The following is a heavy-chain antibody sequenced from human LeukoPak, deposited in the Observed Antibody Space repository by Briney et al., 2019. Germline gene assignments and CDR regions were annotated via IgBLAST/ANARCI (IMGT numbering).Heavy chain of an antibody. V-gene: IGHV4-34*01. J-gene: IGHJ5*02. CDR1: GGSFSGYY. Sequence: SETLSLTRAVYGGSFSGYYWSWIRQPPGKGLEWIGEINHSGSTNYNPSLKSRVTISVDTSKNQFSLKLSSVTAADTAVYYCARGYCSSTSCYFFWFDPWGQGTLVTVSS. D-gene: IGHD2-2*01. CDR3: ARGYCSSTSCYFFWFDP. CDR2: INHSGST.